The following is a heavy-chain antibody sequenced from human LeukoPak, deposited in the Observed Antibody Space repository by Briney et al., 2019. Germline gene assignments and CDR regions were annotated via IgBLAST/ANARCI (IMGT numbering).Heavy chain of an antibody. Sequence: GGSLRLSCVASGFTFSNYAMSWVRQAPGEGLQWVSAISAGGDKIHYADSVKGRFTISRDNSKNTLYLQMNSLRAEDAAVYYCAKVTVVGATTFDYWGRGTLVTVSS. CDR1: GFTFSNYA. CDR2: ISAGGDKI. D-gene: IGHD1-26*01. CDR3: AKVTVVGATTFDY. V-gene: IGHV3-23*01. J-gene: IGHJ4*02.